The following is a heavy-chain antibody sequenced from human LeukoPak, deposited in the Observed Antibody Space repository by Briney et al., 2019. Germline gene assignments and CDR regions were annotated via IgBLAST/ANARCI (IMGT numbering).Heavy chain of an antibody. V-gene: IGHV3-23*01. CDR3: AREGRGLTVAGRRGIDY. J-gene: IGHJ4*02. CDR2: VISNGGST. CDR1: GFTFNNYA. Sequence: PGGTLRLSCAASGFTFNNYAMTWVRQAPGEGLQWVSSVISNGGSTYHADSVRGRFTISRDNSKNTLYLQMNGLRAEDTAIYYCAREGRGLTVAGRRGIDYWGQGSLVIVSS. D-gene: IGHD6-19*01.